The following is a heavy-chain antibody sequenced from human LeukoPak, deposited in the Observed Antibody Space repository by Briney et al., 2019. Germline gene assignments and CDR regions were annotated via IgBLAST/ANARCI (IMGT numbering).Heavy chain of an antibody. V-gene: IGHV3-30*18. J-gene: IGHJ4*02. CDR1: GFTFSGYG. CDR3: AKPPEVGATVAYFDY. D-gene: IGHD1-26*01. CDR2: ISFDGSNQ. Sequence: GGSLRLSCAASGFTFSGYGMHWVRQAPGKGLEWVALISFDGSNQYYADSVKGRFTISRDNSKNTLYLQMSSLRAEDTAVYHCAKPPEVGATVAYFDYWGQGTLVTVSS.